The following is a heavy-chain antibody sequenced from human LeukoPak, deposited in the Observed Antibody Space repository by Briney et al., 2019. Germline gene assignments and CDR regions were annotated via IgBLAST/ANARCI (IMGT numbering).Heavy chain of an antibody. V-gene: IGHV3-23*01. J-gene: IGHJ4*02. CDR3: AKGIVGAARIDF. CDR1: GFAFSSYG. Sequence: GSLRLSCAASGFAFSSYGMSWVRQAPGKGLEWVSSITGSGDSTYYADSVKGQFTISRDNSKNTLYLQMNSLRVEDTAVYYCAKGIVGAARIDFWGQGTLVTVSS. D-gene: IGHD1-26*01. CDR2: ITGSGDST.